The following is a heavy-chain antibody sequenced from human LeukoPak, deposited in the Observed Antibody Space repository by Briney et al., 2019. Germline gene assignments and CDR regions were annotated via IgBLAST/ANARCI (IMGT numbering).Heavy chain of an antibody. J-gene: IGHJ4*02. D-gene: IGHD1-20*01. Sequence: ASVKVSCKASGYTFTGYYMHWVRQAHGQGLEWMGRINPNSGGTNYAQKFQGRVTMTRDTSISTAYMELSRLRSDDTAVYYCARGGYHWNDVYFDYWGKGTLVTVSS. CDR2: INPNSGGT. V-gene: IGHV1-2*06. CDR3: ARGGYHWNDVYFDY. CDR1: GYTFTGYY.